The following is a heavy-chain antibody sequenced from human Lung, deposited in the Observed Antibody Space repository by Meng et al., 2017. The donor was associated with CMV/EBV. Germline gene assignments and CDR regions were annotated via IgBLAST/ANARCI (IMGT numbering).Heavy chain of an antibody. Sequence: LWQYGSDMQNPGSSRKVSCKASGYPFSTYTINWVRQAHGRGLEWMGWISTNTGTPTYTQGFTGRFVFSLDTSVSTAYLQISSLKAEDTAVYYCARGGNFDPWGQGTLVTVSS. CDR3: ARGGNFDP. CDR1: GYPFSTYT. V-gene: IGHV7-4-1*02. CDR2: ISTNTGTP. D-gene: IGHD2/OR15-2a*01. J-gene: IGHJ5*02.